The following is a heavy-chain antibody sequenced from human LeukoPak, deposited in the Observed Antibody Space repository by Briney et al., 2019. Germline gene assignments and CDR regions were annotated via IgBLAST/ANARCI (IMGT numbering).Heavy chain of an antibody. CDR2: IYPDGNT. V-gene: IGHV3-66*04. CDR1: GFTVSSNY. D-gene: IGHD5-18*01. CDR3: ARRGHGYGSPFDY. Sequence: GGSLRLSCAASGFTVSSNYMNWVRQAPGKGLEWDSMIYPDGNTFYTNSVKGRFTISRDNSKNTLDLQMSSLRAEDTAVYYCARRGHGYGSPFDYWGQGTLVTVSS. J-gene: IGHJ4*02.